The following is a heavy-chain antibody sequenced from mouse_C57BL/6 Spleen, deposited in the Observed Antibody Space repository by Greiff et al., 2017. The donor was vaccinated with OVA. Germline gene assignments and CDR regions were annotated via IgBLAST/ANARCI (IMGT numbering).Heavy chain of an antibody. CDR1: GFTFSSYA. Sequence: EVKLVESGGGLVKPGGSLKLSCAASGFTFSSYAMSWVRQTPEKRLEWVATISDGGSYTYYPDNVKGRFTISRDNAKNNLYLQMSHLKSEDTAMDYCARTGGSSYWYFDVWGTGTTVTVSS. CDR3: ARTGGSSYWYFDV. J-gene: IGHJ1*03. CDR2: ISDGGSYT. D-gene: IGHD1-1*01. V-gene: IGHV5-4*03.